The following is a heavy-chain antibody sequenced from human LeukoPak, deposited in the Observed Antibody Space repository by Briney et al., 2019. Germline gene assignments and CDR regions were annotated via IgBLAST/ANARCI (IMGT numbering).Heavy chain of an antibody. D-gene: IGHD1-26*01. V-gene: IGHV1-18*01. CDR2: ISAYKGNT. Sequence: GASVKVSCKASGYTFTSYGITWVGQAPGEGLDWMGGISAYKGNTNYERRFRGRVTITTDTYTTTAFMELRSLRSDDTAMYFCARGIDSGSPPLGTFEVWGQGTMVTVSS. CDR1: GYTFTSYG. J-gene: IGHJ3*01. CDR3: ARGIDSGSPPLGTFEV.